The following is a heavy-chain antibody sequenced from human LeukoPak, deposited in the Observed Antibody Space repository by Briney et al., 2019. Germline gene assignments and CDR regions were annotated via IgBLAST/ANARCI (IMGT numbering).Heavy chain of an antibody. V-gene: IGHV4-34*01. CDR3: ASMSIAARPDWFDP. CDR2: INHSGST. Sequence: SETLSLTCAVYGGSFSGYYWSWIRQPPGKGLEWIGEINHSGSTNYNPSLKSRVTISVDTSKNQFSLKLSSVTAADTAVYYCASMSIAARPDWFDPWGQGTLVTVSS. CDR1: GGSFSGYY. J-gene: IGHJ5*02. D-gene: IGHD6-6*01.